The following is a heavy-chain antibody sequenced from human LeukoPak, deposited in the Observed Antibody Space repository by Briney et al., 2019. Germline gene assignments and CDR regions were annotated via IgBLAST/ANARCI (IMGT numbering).Heavy chain of an antibody. V-gene: IGHV1-2*02. CDR2: INPNSGGT. D-gene: IGHD1-7*01. Sequence: ASVKVSCKASGYTFTGYYMHWVRQAPGQGLEWMGWINPNSGGTNYAQKFQGRVTMTRDTSISTAYMELSRLRSDDTAVYYCARGEGSWNYFHWFDPWGQGTLVTVSS. J-gene: IGHJ5*02. CDR3: ARGEGSWNYFHWFDP. CDR1: GYTFTGYY.